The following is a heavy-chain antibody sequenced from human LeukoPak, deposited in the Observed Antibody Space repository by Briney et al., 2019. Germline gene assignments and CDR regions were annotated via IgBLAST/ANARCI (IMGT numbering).Heavy chain of an antibody. CDR1: GFTFSSYG. D-gene: IGHD3-10*01. J-gene: IGHJ6*03. CDR2: ISYDGSSE. CDR3: AKGLGPLVRGVVPRTYYMDV. Sequence: GGSLRPSCVGSGFTFSSYGIHWVRQLPGKGPEWVAIISYDGSSEFYADSVKGRFKISRDNSKNTVNLQMNSLGVEDTAVYYCAKGLGPLVRGVVPRTYYMDVWGRGTTVTVSS. V-gene: IGHV3-30*18.